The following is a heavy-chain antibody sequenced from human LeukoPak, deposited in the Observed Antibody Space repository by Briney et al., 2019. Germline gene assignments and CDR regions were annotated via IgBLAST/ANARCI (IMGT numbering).Heavy chain of an antibody. J-gene: IGHJ6*03. D-gene: IGHD2-8*01. CDR1: GDSMSDSY. V-gene: IGHV4-4*07. CDR3: ARDIRSHNGPGGYYYYYMDV. Sequence: SETLSLTCTVSGDSMSDSYWSWIRQPAGKGLEWIGRIYASGSTNYNPSLKSRVTLSVDTSSNQFSLTLSSVTAADTPVYHCARDIRSHNGPGGYYYYYMDVWGKGTTVTVSS. CDR2: IYASGST.